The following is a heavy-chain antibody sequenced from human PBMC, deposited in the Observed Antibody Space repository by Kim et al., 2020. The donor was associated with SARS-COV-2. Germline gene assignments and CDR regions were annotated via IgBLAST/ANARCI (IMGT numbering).Heavy chain of an antibody. CDR2: IYYSGST. V-gene: IGHV4-31*03. CDR1: GGSISSGGYY. J-gene: IGHJ4*02. D-gene: IGHD3-22*01. CDR3: ARDRGNYYDSSGYYYAAGGFDY. Sequence: SETLSLTCTVSGGSISSGGYYWSWIRQHPGKGLEWIGYIYYSGSTYYNPSLKSRVTISVDTSKNQFSLKLSSVTAADTAVYYCARDRGNYYDSSGYYYAAGGFDYWGQGTLVTVSS.